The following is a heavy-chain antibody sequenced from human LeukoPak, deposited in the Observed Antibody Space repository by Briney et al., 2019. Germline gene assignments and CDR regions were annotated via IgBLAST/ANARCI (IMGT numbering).Heavy chain of an antibody. D-gene: IGHD6-13*01. J-gene: IGHJ4*02. Sequence: PSETLSLTCTVPGGSISSGSYYWSWIRQPAGKGLEWIGRIYTSGSTNYNPSLKSRVTISVDTSKNQFSLKLSSVTAADTAVYHCARVVIQAAAGTTDYWGQGTLVTVSS. CDR2: IYTSGST. V-gene: IGHV4-61*02. CDR3: ARVVIQAAAGTTDY. CDR1: GGSISSGSYY.